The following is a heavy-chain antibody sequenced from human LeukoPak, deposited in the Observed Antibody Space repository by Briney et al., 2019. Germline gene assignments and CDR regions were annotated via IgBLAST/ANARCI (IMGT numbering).Heavy chain of an antibody. V-gene: IGHV4-34*01. CDR2: INHSGST. J-gene: IGHJ5*02. Sequence: SETLSLTCAVYGGSFTDYYWSWIRQPPGKGLEWFGEINHSGSTNYNPSLKSRVTISVDTSKNQFSLKLSSVTAADTAVYYCARGVAGAGIAVAGTFRVGMEFDPWGQGTLVTVSS. CDR1: GGSFTDYY. D-gene: IGHD6-19*01. CDR3: ARGVAGAGIAVAGTFRVGMEFDP.